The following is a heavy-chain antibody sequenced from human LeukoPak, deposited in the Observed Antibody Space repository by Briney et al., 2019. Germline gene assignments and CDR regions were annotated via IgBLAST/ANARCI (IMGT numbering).Heavy chain of an antibody. Sequence: GESLKISCKGSGYKFTSYWNGWVRQMPGKGLEWMGIIFPADSDTRYSPSFQGQVTISADKSISTAYLQWTSLKASDTAMYYCARRAGQQPPDYWGQGTLVTVSS. CDR2: IFPADSDT. CDR3: ARRAGQQPPDY. CDR1: GYKFTSYW. D-gene: IGHD3-10*01. V-gene: IGHV5-51*01. J-gene: IGHJ4*02.